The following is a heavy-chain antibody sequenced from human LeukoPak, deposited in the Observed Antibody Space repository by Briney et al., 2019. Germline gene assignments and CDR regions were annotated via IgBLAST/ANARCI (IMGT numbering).Heavy chain of an antibody. CDR2: IRNKANSYTT. J-gene: IGHJ4*02. D-gene: IGHD4-23*01. CDR3: ARTTMVIHYYFDS. V-gene: IGHV3-72*01. Sequence: GGSLRLSCAASGFTFSDHYMDCVRQAPGRGLEWVGRIRNKANSYTTEYAASVKGTFTISRDDSRNSLSLQMKSLKTEDTAVYYCARTTMVIHYYFDSWGQGTLVTVSS. CDR1: GFTFSDHY.